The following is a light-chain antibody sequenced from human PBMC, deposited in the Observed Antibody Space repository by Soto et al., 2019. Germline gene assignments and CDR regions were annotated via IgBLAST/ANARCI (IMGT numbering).Light chain of an antibody. CDR1: QSVSSS. V-gene: IGKV3-15*01. Sequence: TQSPGTLSLSPGARATLSCRASQSVSSSYLAWYQQKPGQTPRLLIYGASTRATGIPARFSGSGSGSEFTLTFSSLQSEDFAVYYCQQYDNWPRTVGQGSKV. CDR2: GAS. CDR3: QQYDNWPRT. J-gene: IGKJ1*01.